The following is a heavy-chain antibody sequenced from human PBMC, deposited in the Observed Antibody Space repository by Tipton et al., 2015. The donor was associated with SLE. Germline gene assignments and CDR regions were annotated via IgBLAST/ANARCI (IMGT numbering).Heavy chain of an antibody. J-gene: IGHJ6*03. V-gene: IGHV4-34*01. CDR3: ATESGHYDFWSGYYTHYYYMDV. Sequence: TLSLTCAVYGGSFSGYYWSWIRQPPGKGLEWIGEINHSGSTNYNPSPKSRVTISVDTSKNQFSLKLSSVTAADTAVYYCATESGHYDFWSGYYTHYYYMDVWGKGTTVTVSS. CDR1: GGSFSGYY. D-gene: IGHD3-3*01. CDR2: INHSGST.